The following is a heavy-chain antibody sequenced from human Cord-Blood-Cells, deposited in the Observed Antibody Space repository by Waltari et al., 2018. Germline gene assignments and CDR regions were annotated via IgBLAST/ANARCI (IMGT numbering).Heavy chain of an antibody. J-gene: IGHJ4*02. CDR2: KSYDGSNK. Sequence: QVQLVESGGGVVQPGRYLRLSCADSGVTFSSYAMHWVRQAPGKGLAWVAVKSYDGSNKYYADSVKGRFTISRDNSKNTLYLQMNSLRAEDTAVYYCARGENYYDSSGYYYWGQGTLVTVSS. V-gene: IGHV3-30*04. CDR1: GVTFSSYA. D-gene: IGHD3-22*01. CDR3: ARGENYYDSSGYYY.